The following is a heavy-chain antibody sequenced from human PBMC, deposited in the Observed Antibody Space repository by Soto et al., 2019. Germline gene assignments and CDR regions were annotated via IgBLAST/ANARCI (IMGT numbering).Heavy chain of an antibody. J-gene: IGHJ6*02. D-gene: IGHD6-13*01. CDR2: IWYDGSNK. CDR1: GFTFSSYG. Sequence: QVQLVESGGGVVQPGRSLRLSCAASGFTFSSYGMHWVRQAPGKGLEWVAVIWYDGSNKYSADSVKGRFTISRDNSKNTLYLQMNSLRAEDTAVYYCARVDSSSWLAGMDVWGQGTTVTVSS. CDR3: ARVDSSSWLAGMDV. V-gene: IGHV3-33*01.